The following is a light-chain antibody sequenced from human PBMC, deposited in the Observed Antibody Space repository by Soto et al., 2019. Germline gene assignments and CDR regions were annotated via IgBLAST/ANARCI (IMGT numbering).Light chain of an antibody. CDR2: YDS. Sequence: SSELTHPPSVSVAPGKTARITCGGNNIGSKSVHWYQQKPGQAPVLVIYYDSDRPSGIPERFSGSNSGNTATLTISRVEAGDEADYYCQVWDSSSDHPVVFGGGTKLTVL. CDR1: NIGSKS. J-gene: IGLJ2*01. V-gene: IGLV3-21*04. CDR3: QVWDSSSDHPVV.